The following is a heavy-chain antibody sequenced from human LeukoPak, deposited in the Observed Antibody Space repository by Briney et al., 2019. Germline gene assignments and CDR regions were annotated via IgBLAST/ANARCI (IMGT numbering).Heavy chain of an antibody. D-gene: IGHD3-10*01. CDR1: GFTFTNYA. J-gene: IGHJ4*02. Sequence: GGSLRLSCAASGFTFTNYAMNWVRQAPGKGLEWVSSISGSGYSTYYADSVKGRFTISRDNSKNTLYLQMNSLRAEDTAVYYCAKDDDGTLWFGDTYWGQGTLVTVSS. CDR3: AKDDDGTLWFGDTY. V-gene: IGHV3-23*01. CDR2: ISGSGYST.